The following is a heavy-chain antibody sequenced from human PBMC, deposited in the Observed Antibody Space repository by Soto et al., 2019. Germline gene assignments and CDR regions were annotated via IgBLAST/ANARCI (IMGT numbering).Heavy chain of an antibody. CDR3: ARGRIAGAATDFYDYGMDV. D-gene: IGHD1-26*01. CDR1: GGTFSTYV. V-gene: IGHV1-69*12. CDR2: IIPVFATT. J-gene: IGHJ6*04. Sequence: QVQLVQSGAEVKKPGSSVKVSCKASGGTFSTYVISWVRQAPGQGLEWMGGIIPVFATTNYAQKFQGRVTITADESTRPGYMGLNSLRSEATAVYYCARGRIAGAATDFYDYGMDVWGKVTSFTVSS.